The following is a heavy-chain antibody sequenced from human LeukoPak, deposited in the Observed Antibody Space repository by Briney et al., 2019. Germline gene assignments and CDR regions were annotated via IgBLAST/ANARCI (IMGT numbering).Heavy chain of an antibody. J-gene: IGHJ4*02. D-gene: IGHD3-9*01. CDR2: MNPNSGNT. CDR1: EYTFTSYD. Sequence: ASVKVSCNASEYTFTSYDINWVRQATGQGLEWMGWMNPNSGNTGYAQKFQGRVTITRNTSISTAYMELSSLRSEDTAVYYCARGDKKRYFDWSFTAKLRSYYFDYWGQGTLVTVSS. V-gene: IGHV1-8*03. CDR3: ARGDKKRYFDWSFTAKLRSYYFDY.